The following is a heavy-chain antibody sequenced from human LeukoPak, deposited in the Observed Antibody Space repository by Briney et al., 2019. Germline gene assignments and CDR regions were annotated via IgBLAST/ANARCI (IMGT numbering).Heavy chain of an antibody. CDR2: INYDGTST. V-gene: IGHV3-74*01. CDR3: ARHTTDRPNLIDH. J-gene: IGHJ4*02. D-gene: IGHD6-6*01. CDR1: GFTFSSKTYW. Sequence: PGGSLRLSCAASGFTFSSKTYWMHWVRQALGKGLVWVSRINYDGTSTNYADSVKGRFTISRDNARDTLYLQMNSLRAEDTAVYYCARHTTDRPNLIDHWGQGTLVTVSS.